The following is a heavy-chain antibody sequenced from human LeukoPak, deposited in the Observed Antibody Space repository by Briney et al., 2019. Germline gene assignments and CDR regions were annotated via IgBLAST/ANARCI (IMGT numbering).Heavy chain of an antibody. D-gene: IGHD4-17*01. CDR1: GGSISSSSYY. V-gene: IGHV4-39*07. J-gene: IGHJ2*01. CDR2: MYYSGST. Sequence: SETLSLTCTVSGGSISSSSYYWVWIRQPPGKGLEWVGSMYYSGSTHYNPFLRSRVTISVDTSKNQFSLKLTSVTAADTAVYYCARDYGLEYFDLWGRGTLVTVSS. CDR3: ARDYGLEYFDL.